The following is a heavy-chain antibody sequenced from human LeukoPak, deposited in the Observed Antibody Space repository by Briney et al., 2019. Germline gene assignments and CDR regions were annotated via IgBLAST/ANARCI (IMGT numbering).Heavy chain of an antibody. Sequence: SETLSLTCTVSGGSISSGGYYWSWIRQHPRKGLEWIGYIYYSGSTYYNPSLKSRVTISVDTSKNQFSLKLSSVTAADTAVYYCASSARMGATSYDAFDIWGQGTMVTVSS. V-gene: IGHV4-31*03. CDR1: GGSISSGGYY. D-gene: IGHD1-26*01. J-gene: IGHJ3*02. CDR3: ASSARMGATSYDAFDI. CDR2: IYYSGST.